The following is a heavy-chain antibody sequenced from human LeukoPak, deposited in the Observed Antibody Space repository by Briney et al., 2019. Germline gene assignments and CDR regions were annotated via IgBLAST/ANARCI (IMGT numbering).Heavy chain of an antibody. CDR1: GFTFSSYN. J-gene: IGHJ3*02. D-gene: IGHD4-17*01. CDR2: ISSSSSYI. CDR3: ARDDPWAVRDAFDI. Sequence: GGSLRLSCAASGFTFSSYNMNWVRQAPGKGLEWVSSISSSSSYIYYADSVKGRFTISRDNAKNSLYLQMNSLRAEDTAVYYCARDDPWAVRDAFDIWGQGTMVTVSS. V-gene: IGHV3-21*01.